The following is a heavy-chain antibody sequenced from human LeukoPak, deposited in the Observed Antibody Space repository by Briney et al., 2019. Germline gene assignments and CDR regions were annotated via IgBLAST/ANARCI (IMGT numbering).Heavy chain of an antibody. CDR3: ARDRMTTVTNDAFDI. CDR1: GGSFSGYY. V-gene: IGHV4-34*01. J-gene: IGHJ3*02. Sequence: SETLSLTCAVYGGSFSGYYWSWVRQPPGQGLEWIGEINHSGSTNYNPSLKSRVTISVDTSKNQFSLKLSSVTAADTAVYYCARDRMTTVTNDAFDIWGQGTMVTVSS. CDR2: INHSGST. D-gene: IGHD4-17*01.